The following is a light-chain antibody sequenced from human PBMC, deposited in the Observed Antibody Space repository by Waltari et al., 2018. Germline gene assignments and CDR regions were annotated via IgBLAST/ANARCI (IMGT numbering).Light chain of an antibody. CDR3: QQYNNWPPA. CDR2: GAS. J-gene: IGKJ1*01. Sequence: VMTQSPATLSVSPGERATLSCRASLSVSSYFAWYQQKPGQAPRFLIYGASTRATGIPARFSGAGSGTEVTLTISSLQSEDFAVYYCQQYNNWPPAFGQGTKVEIK. CDR1: LSVSSY. V-gene: IGKV3-15*01.